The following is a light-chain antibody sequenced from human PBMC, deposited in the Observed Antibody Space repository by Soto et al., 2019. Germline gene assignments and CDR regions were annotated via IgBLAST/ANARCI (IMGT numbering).Light chain of an antibody. CDR3: QQRSKWPRT. Sequence: EIVLTQSPATLSLSPGERATLSCRASQSVSSTLAWYQQKPGQAPRLLIYYTSNSATGIPARFSGSGSGTDFTLTISSLEPEDFAVYYCQQRSKWPRTFGQGTKVEIK. CDR1: QSVSST. CDR2: YTS. J-gene: IGKJ1*01. V-gene: IGKV3-11*01.